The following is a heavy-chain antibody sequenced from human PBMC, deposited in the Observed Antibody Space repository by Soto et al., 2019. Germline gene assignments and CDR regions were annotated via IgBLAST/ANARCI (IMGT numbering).Heavy chain of an antibody. D-gene: IGHD3-3*01. V-gene: IGHV3-30*03. CDR3: AREGVFGLVKIIPPDY. CDR1: GFGFSSYG. J-gene: IGHJ4*02. CDR2: ISFDGSTQ. Sequence: VQLLESGGGVAQPGRSLRLSCRASGFGFSSYGMLWVRQAPGKGPEWGAFISFDGSTQYYADSVRGRSTNSRDNSENTLYLQLDTLRVEDTAMYYCAREGVFGLVKIIPPDYWGQGAQVTVSA.